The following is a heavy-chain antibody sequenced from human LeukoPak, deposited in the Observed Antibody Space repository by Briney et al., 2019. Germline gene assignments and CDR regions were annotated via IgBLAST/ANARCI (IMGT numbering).Heavy chain of an antibody. CDR1: GGSISSYY. V-gene: IGHV4-59*01. CDR3: ARFTTYVDY. Sequence: SETLSLTCTVSGGSISSYYWSWIRQPPGKGLEWIGDIYYSGSTNYNPSLKSRVTISVDTSKNQFSLKLSSVTAADTAVYYCARFTTYVDYWGQGTLVTVSS. D-gene: IGHD3-3*01. J-gene: IGHJ4*02. CDR2: IYYSGST.